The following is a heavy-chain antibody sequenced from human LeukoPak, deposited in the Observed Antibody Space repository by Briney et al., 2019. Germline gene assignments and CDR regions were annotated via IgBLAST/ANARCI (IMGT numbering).Heavy chain of an antibody. Sequence: SETLSLTCTVSGGSINSSSYYWGWIRQPPGKGLEWIGSSYYSGSTYYNSSLKSRVTISVDRSKNQFSLKLTSVTAADTAVYYCVRDSVVGASTRYFDYWGQGTLVTVSS. CDR1: GGSINSSSYY. CDR3: VRDSVVGASTRYFDY. J-gene: IGHJ4*02. D-gene: IGHD1-26*01. V-gene: IGHV4-39*07. CDR2: SYYSGST.